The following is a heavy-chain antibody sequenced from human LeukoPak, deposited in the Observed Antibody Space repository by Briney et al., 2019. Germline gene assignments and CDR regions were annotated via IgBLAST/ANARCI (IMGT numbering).Heavy chain of an antibody. CDR2: IRYDGNAK. CDR1: GFTFSSYG. D-gene: IGHD1-20*01. J-gene: IGHJ5*02. Sequence: QSGGSLRLSCAASGFTFSSYGMHWVRQAPGKGLEWVAFIRYDGNAKYYADSVKGRFTISRVNSKNTLYLQMNSLRVEDTALYYYASGITGTWGQGTLVIVSS. V-gene: IGHV3-30*02. CDR3: ASGITGT.